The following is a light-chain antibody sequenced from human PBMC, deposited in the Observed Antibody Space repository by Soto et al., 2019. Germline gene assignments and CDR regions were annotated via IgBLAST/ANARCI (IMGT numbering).Light chain of an antibody. CDR2: AYN. CDR3: QSFDNGMLAYV. CDR1: SSNVVPADA. J-gene: IGLJ1*01. V-gene: IGLV1-40*01. Sequence: QSVLTHPPSVSRAPGHRFTISFTGASSNVVPADAVHWYQHIPGTAPKLLIYAYNSRPSGVPGRFSDSKSGTSASLAITGLKAEDEADYYCQSFDNGMLAYVFGTGTKVTVL.